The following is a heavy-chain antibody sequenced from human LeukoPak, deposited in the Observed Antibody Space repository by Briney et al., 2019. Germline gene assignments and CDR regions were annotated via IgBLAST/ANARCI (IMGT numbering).Heavy chain of an antibody. J-gene: IGHJ4*02. CDR2: ISGSGGST. D-gene: IGHD3-22*01. CDR1: GFTFSSYA. V-gene: IGHV3-23*01. Sequence: GGSLRLSCAASGFTFSSYAMSWVRQAPGEGLEWVSAISGSGGSTYYADSVKGRFIISRDNAKNSLYLQMNSLRAEDTAVYFCARVGYDSSGRFDYWGQGTLVTVSS. CDR3: ARVGYDSSGRFDY.